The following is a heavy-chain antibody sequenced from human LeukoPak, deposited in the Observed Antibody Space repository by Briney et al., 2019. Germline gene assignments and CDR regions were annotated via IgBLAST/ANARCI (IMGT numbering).Heavy chain of an antibody. V-gene: IGHV3-30*01. CDR2: MSSDGSNK. D-gene: IGHD2-2*01. Sequence: PGGSLRLSCAASGLTFSNYAMHWVRQAPGKGLEWVAVMSSDGSNKYHADSVKGRFTISRDNSKNTLYLQMNSLRAEDTAVYYCAREVVSRAYMDVWGRGTTVTVSS. J-gene: IGHJ6*03. CDR1: GLTFSNYA. CDR3: AREVVSRAYMDV.